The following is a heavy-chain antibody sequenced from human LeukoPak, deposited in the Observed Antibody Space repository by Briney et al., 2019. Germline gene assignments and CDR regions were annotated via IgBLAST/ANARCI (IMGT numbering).Heavy chain of an antibody. D-gene: IGHD2-15*01. Sequence: ASVKVSCKPSGYTFISYGISWVRQAPGQGPEWVGWISAYKGDTDYAQKIQGRVAMTTDTSTNTVYMELRSLTSDDTAVYYCARVNDVAVVAAAAPHFEHWGQGTLVTVSS. CDR2: ISAYKGDT. CDR1: GYTFISYG. V-gene: IGHV1-18*01. J-gene: IGHJ4*02. CDR3: ARVNDVAVVAAAAPHFEH.